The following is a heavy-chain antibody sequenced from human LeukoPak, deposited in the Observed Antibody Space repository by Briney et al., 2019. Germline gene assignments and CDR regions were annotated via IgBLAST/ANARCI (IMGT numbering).Heavy chain of an antibody. Sequence: PGGSLRLSCAASGFTFSSYSMNWVRQAPGKGLEWVSYISSSSSTIYYADSVKGRFTISRDNAKNSLYLQMNSLRAEDTAVYYCARDRVQLWSRDAFDIWGQGTMVTVSS. V-gene: IGHV3-48*04. D-gene: IGHD5-18*01. J-gene: IGHJ3*02. CDR2: ISSSSSTI. CDR3: ARDRVQLWSRDAFDI. CDR1: GFTFSSYS.